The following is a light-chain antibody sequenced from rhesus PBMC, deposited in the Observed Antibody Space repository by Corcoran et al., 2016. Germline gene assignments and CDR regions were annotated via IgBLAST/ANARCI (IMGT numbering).Light chain of an antibody. CDR3: QQGYGIPFT. CDR2: KAS. V-gene: IGKV1-74*01. CDR1: ENVNNY. Sequence: DIQVTQSPSSLSASVGDRVTITCRASENVNNYLNWYQQKPGKAPKLLISKASTLQSGVPSRFSGSGSWTDYTFTISSLQPEDVATYYCQQGYGIPFTFGPGTKLDIK. J-gene: IGKJ3*01.